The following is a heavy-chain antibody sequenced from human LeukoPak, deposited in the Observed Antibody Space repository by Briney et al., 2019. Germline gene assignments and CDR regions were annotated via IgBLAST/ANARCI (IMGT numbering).Heavy chain of an antibody. Sequence: PSQTLSLTCAVSNDSISSGDYSWSWIRQPPGKGLEWIGYIYYSGSTYYNPSLKSRVTISVDTSKNQFSLKLSSVTAADTAVYYCARCHRVEWELSYYFDYWGQGTLVTVSS. D-gene: IGHD1-26*01. V-gene: IGHV4-30-4*08. CDR1: NDSISSGDYS. J-gene: IGHJ4*02. CDR2: IYYSGST. CDR3: ARCHRVEWELSYYFDY.